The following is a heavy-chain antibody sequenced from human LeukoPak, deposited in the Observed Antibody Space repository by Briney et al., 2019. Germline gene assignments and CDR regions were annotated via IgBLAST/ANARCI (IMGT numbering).Heavy chain of an antibody. CDR2: INWSSGTI. J-gene: IGHJ4*02. D-gene: IGHD3-10*02. Sequence: GGSLRLSCSASGFTFDDYAMHWVRQAAGECLEWVSGINWSSGTIAYADSVKGRFTISRDNAKNSLYLQMDSLRVEDTALYYCTKDIRMLDYWGQGTLVTVSS. CDR3: TKDIRMLDY. CDR1: GFTFDDYA. V-gene: IGHV3-9*01.